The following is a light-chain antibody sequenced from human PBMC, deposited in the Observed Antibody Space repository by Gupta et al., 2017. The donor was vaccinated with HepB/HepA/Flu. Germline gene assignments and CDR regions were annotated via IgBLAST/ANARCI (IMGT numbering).Light chain of an antibody. CDR3: QQYNSYSCS. Sequence: DIQMTQSPSTFSSSVGDRVTITCRASQSISSWLAWYQQKPGKAPKLLIYKASSLESGVPSRFSGSGSGTEFTLTISSLQPDDFATYYCQQYNSYSCSFGQGTKLEIK. CDR2: KAS. CDR1: QSISSW. V-gene: IGKV1-5*03. J-gene: IGKJ2*04.